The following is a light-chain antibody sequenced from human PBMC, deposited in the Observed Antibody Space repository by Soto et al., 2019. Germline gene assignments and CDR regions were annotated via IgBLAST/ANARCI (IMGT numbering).Light chain of an antibody. J-gene: IGKJ1*01. V-gene: IGKV3-15*01. CDR3: QEDIHWPPGM. Sequence: EIVVTHSPATLSASPGERVTLSCRASHFVSSRLAWYQQRPGQVPRLRIYDTSTRAPGISARFSGSGSGTAFTRTISSLQSEDFAVYSCQEDIHWPPGMFGPGTPVDIK. CDR1: HFVSSR. CDR2: DTS.